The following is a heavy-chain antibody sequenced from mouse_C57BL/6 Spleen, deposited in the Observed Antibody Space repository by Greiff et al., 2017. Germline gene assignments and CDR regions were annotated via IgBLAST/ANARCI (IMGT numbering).Heavy chain of an antibody. Sequence: QVQLQQPGAELVKPGASVKLSCKASGYTFTSYWMHWVKQRPGRGLEWIGRIYPNSGGTKYNEKFKSKATLTVDKPSSTAYMQLSSLTSEDSAVYYCAVTTVVAYYFDYWGQGTTLTVSS. CDR2: IYPNSGGT. J-gene: IGHJ2*01. CDR1: GYTFTSYW. V-gene: IGHV1-72*01. D-gene: IGHD1-1*01. CDR3: AVTTVVAYYFDY.